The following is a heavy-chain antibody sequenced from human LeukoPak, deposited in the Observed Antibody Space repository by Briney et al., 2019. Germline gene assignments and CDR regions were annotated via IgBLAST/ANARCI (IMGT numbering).Heavy chain of an antibody. V-gene: IGHV4-31*03. CDR1: GGSISSGGYY. CDR3: ARGVTGYYFDY. CDR2: IYYSGST. Sequence: SQTLSLTCTVSGGSISSGGYYWSWIRQHPGKGLEWIGYIYYSGSTYYNPSLKSRVTISVDTSKNQSSLKLSSVTAADTAVYYCARGVTGYYFDYWGQGTLVTVSS. J-gene: IGHJ4*02. D-gene: IGHD2-21*02.